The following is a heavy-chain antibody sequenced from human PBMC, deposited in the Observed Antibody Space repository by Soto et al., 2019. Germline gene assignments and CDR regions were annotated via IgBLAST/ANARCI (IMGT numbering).Heavy chain of an antibody. CDR2: IYYSGST. V-gene: IGHV4-39*01. CDR1: GGFIISSSYY. J-gene: IGHJ4*02. D-gene: IGHD3-22*01. CDR3: ARLVYYYDSSGYRARN. Sequence: SETLSLTCTVSGGFIISSSYYWGWIRQPPGKGLEWIGSIYYSGSTYYNPSLKSRVTISVDTSKNQFSLKLSSVTAADTAVCYCARLVYYYDSSGYRARNWGQGTLVTVPQ.